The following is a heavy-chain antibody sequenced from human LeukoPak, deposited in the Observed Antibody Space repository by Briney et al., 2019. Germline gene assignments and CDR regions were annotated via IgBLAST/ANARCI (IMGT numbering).Heavy chain of an antibody. CDR3: ARVGSGSFDY. CDR1: GGSISSYY. Sequence: PSETLSLTCTVSGGSISSYYWSWIRQPPGKGLEWIGYIYYSGNANYNPSIKSRVTISIDTSKNQFSLKLSSVTAADTAVYYCARVGSGSFDYWGQGTLVTVSS. J-gene: IGHJ4*02. D-gene: IGHD1-26*01. V-gene: IGHV4-59*01. CDR2: IYYSGNA.